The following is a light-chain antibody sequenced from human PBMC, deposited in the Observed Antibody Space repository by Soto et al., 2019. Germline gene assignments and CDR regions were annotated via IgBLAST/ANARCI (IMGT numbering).Light chain of an antibody. CDR1: SSNIGSNT. CDR3: LSYAGSYNLV. Sequence: QSVLTQPPSASGTPGQTVTISCSGSSSNIGSNTVSWYQQLPGAAPTLLIYNDNERPSGVPDRFSGSKSGTSASLAISGLQSEDEADYYCLSYAGSYNLVFGSGTKVTV. J-gene: IGLJ1*01. V-gene: IGLV1-44*01. CDR2: NDN.